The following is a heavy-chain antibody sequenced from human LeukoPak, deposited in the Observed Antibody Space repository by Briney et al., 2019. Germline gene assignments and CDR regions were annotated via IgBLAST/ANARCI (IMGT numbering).Heavy chain of an antibody. J-gene: IGHJ4*02. CDR2: ISAYNGNT. CDR3: ARGLSYDFWSGYPGGFDY. Sequence: ASVTVSCKASGYTFTSYGISWVRQAPGQGLEGMGWISAYNGNTNYAQKLQGRVTMTTDTSTSTAYMELRSLRSDDTAVYYCARGLSYDFWSGYPGGFDYWGQGTLVTVSS. V-gene: IGHV1-18*01. CDR1: GYTFTSYG. D-gene: IGHD3-3*01.